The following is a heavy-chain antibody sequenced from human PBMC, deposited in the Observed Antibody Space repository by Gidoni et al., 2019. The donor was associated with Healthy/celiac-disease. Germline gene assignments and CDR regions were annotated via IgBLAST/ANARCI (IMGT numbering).Heavy chain of an antibody. D-gene: IGHD3-22*01. CDR1: GFSLSTSGVG. J-gene: IGHJ1*01. CDR2: IYCDDDK. V-gene: IGHV2-5*02. CDR3: AHSYYYDSSGYYSAEYFQH. Sequence: QITLKESGPTRVKPTQTLTLTCTFSGFSLSTSGVGVGWFRQPPGKAPEWLALIYCDDDKGYSPSLKSRLTITKDTSKNQVVLTMTNMDPVDTATYYCAHSYYYDSSGYYSAEYFQHWGQGTLVTVSS.